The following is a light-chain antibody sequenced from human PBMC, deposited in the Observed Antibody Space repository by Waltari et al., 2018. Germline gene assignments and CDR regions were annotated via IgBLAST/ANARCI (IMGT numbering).Light chain of an antibody. V-gene: IGLV1-40*01. CDR3: QSYDSSLSVVL. Sequence: QPSLTQPPSVSGAPGQRVTISCSRTRPHMAAGYDVHSYQLLPGTAPKLLIYGNNNRPSGVPDRFSGSKSGTSGSLAITGLQAEDEAEYFCQSYDSSLSVVLFGGGTKLTVL. CDR2: GNN. J-gene: IGLJ2*01. CDR1: RPHMAAGYD.